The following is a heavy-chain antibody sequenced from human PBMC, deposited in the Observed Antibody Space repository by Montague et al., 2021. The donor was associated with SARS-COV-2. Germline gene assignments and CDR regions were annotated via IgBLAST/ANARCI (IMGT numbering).Heavy chain of an antibody. CDR3: PGGFDY. V-gene: IGHV4-59*01. CDR1: GGSISSNY. J-gene: IGHJ4*02. Sequence: SETLSLTCTVSGGSISSNYWSWIRQPPGKGLEWIGKINYIGSTNYNPSHKSRVTRSVDTSKNQFSLKLSSVTAADTAVYYCPGGFDYWGQGTLVTVSS. CDR2: INYIGST.